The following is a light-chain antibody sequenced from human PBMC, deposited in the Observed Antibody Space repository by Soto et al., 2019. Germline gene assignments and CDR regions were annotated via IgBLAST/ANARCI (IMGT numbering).Light chain of an antibody. Sequence: DIQMTQSPSAMSASVGDRVTITCRASQDINNYLVWFQQKPGTVPKRLIYAASSLQSGVPSRFSGSRSGTEFTLTISSLQPEDFATYYCQQYKSLPLTFGGGTKVEIK. CDR1: QDINNY. CDR2: AAS. J-gene: IGKJ4*01. CDR3: QQYKSLPLT. V-gene: IGKV1-17*03.